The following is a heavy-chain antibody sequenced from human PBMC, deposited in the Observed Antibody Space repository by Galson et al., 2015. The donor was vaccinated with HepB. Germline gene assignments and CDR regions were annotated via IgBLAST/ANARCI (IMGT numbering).Heavy chain of an antibody. CDR3: ARGASGIPSYYYYGMDV. Sequence: SVKASCKASGYTFTSYYIHWVRQAPGQGLEWMGIINPGGGSTTYAQNFQGRVTMTRDTSTSTVYMELSSLRSEDTAVYYCARGASGIPSYYYYGMDVWGQGTTVTVSS. CDR1: GYTFTSYY. CDR2: INPGGGST. V-gene: IGHV1-46*01. D-gene: IGHD3-10*01. J-gene: IGHJ6*02.